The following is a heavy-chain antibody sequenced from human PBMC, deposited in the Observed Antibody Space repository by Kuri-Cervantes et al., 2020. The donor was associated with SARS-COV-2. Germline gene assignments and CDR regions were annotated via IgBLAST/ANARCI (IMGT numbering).Heavy chain of an antibody. Sequence: GGSLRLSCEVSGFLFSASAIHWVRQGSGKGLEWVGRVRGKANNYATAYAASVKGRFTISRDDSKNMAYLQMNSLKTEDTAVYYCTRDDFWSGYYSYWGQGTLVTVSS. CDR1: GFLFSASA. CDR2: VRGKANNYAT. V-gene: IGHV3-73*01. J-gene: IGHJ4*02. D-gene: IGHD3-3*01. CDR3: TRDDFWSGYYSY.